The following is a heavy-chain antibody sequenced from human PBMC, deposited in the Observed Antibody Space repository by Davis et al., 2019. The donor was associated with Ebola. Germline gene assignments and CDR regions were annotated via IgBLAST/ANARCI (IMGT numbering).Heavy chain of an antibody. Sequence: GSLKISCAASGFIFSNCAMYWVRQAPGKGLEWVSIIGTGHDTYYADSVKGRFTISRDNSKNTVYMQMHNLRAEDTAVYYCASREVGLHNLYWGEGTLVSVSS. D-gene: IGHD1-26*01. CDR3: ASREVGLHNLY. CDR1: GFIFSNCA. CDR2: IGTGHDT. V-gene: IGHV3-23*01. J-gene: IGHJ4*02.